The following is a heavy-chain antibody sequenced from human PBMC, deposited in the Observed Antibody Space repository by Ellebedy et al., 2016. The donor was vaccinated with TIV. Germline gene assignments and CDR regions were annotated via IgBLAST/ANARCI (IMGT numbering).Heavy chain of an antibody. CDR3: ARAESGGYAWDY. CDR1: GGTFNNYA. Sequence: AASVKVSCKASGGTFNNYAISWVRQAPGQGLAWMGGIIPIFGTANYAQKFRGRVTITADESTSAAYMDLSSLRYEDTAVYYCARAESGGYAWDYWGQGTLVTVSS. J-gene: IGHJ4*02. CDR2: IIPIFGTA. V-gene: IGHV1-69*13. D-gene: IGHD5-12*01.